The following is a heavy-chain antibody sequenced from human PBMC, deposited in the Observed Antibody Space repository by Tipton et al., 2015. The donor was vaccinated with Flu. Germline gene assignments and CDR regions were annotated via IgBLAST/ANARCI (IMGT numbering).Heavy chain of an antibody. CDR2: MNPNSGNT. CDR3: ARGLSITYYYYGMDF. V-gene: IGHV1-8*01. Sequence: QLVQSGAEVKKPGASVKVSCKASGYTFTNYDINWVRQATGQGLEWMGWMNPNSGNTGYAQEFQGRVTMTRNTSISTAYMELSGLRSEDTAVYYCARGLSITYYYYGMDFWGQGTPVTVSS. CDR1: GYTFTNYD. J-gene: IGHJ6*02. D-gene: IGHD3-10*01.